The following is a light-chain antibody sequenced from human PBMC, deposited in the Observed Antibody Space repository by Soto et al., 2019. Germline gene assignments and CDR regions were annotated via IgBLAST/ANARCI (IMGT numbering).Light chain of an antibody. V-gene: IGKV1-39*01. J-gene: IGKJ2*01. CDR1: QSISTY. Sequence: DIQMTQSPSSLSASVGDRVTITCRTSQSISTYLSWYQQKPGKAPKLLISGASSLQSGVPPRFSGSGSGTDFTLTISSLQPEDFATYYCQQSYTTPLYTFGPGTKLEIK. CDR3: QQSYTTPLYT. CDR2: GAS.